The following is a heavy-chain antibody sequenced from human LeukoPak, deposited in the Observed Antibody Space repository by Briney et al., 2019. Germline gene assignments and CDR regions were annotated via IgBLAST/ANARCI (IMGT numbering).Heavy chain of an antibody. CDR3: AGVEMATITEFYYYDMDV. CDR1: GFTFSSYG. Sequence: GGSLRLSCAASGFTFSSYGMHWVRQAPGKGLEWVAVISYDGSNKYYADSVKGRFTISRDNSKNTLYLQMNSLRAKDTAVYYCAGVEMATITEFYYYDMDVWGQGTTVTVSS. CDR2: ISYDGSNK. V-gene: IGHV3-30*03. D-gene: IGHD5-24*01. J-gene: IGHJ6*02.